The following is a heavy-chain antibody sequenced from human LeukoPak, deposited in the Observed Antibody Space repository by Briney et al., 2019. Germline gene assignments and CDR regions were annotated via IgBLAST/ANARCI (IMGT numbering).Heavy chain of an antibody. Sequence: GGSLRLSCAASGFTFSSYSINWVRQAPGKGLEWVSSISSSSSYIYYADSVKGRFTISRDNAKNSLYLQMNSLRAEDTAVYYCARDRVVVVAATLVGYGMDVWGQGTTVTVSS. D-gene: IGHD2-15*01. CDR1: GFTFSSYS. J-gene: IGHJ6*02. CDR3: ARDRVVVVAATLVGYGMDV. V-gene: IGHV3-21*01. CDR2: ISSSSSYI.